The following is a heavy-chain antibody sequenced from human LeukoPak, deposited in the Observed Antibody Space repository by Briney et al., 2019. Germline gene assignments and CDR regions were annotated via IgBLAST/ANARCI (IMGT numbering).Heavy chain of an antibody. CDR2: IKGDGIET. J-gene: IGHJ4*02. V-gene: IGHV3-74*01. D-gene: IGHD3-10*01. CDR1: GFAFSVSW. Sequence: GSLRLSCAASGFAFSVSWMHSVRQAPGEGLWWGSRIKGDGIETNYADSVKGRFTVSRDHAKNTLFLQMNSLRAEDTAVYFCARDVVLGSGSCASWGQGTLVTVSS. CDR3: ARDVVLGSGSCAS.